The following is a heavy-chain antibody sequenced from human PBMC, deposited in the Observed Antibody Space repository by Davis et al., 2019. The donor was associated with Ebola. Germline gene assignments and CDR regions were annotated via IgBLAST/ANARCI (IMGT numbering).Heavy chain of an antibody. D-gene: IGHD7-27*01. Sequence: AASVKVSCKASGYTFTGYYMHWVRQAPGQGLEWMGWMNPNSGATNYAQKFQGRVTMTRDTSISTAYMELSRLRSDDTAVYYCARDGSTSNQKSGELDYWGQGPLVTVSS. J-gene: IGHJ4*02. V-gene: IGHV1-2*02. CDR3: ARDGSTSNQKSGELDY. CDR2: MNPNSGAT. CDR1: GYTFTGYY.